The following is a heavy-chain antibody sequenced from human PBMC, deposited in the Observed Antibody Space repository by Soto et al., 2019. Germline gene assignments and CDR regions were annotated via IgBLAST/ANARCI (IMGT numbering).Heavy chain of an antibody. CDR1: GGSVSSGSYY. V-gene: IGHV4-61*01. CDR3: ASTSAYTYHSLGGNWFDP. Sequence: SETLSLTCTVSGGSVSSGSYYWSWIRQPPGKGLEWIGYIYYSGSTNYNPSLKSRVTISVDTSKNQFSLKLSSVTAADTAVYYCASTSAYTYHSLGGNWFDPWGQGTLVPVSS. D-gene: IGHD3-16*01. CDR2: IYYSGST. J-gene: IGHJ5*02.